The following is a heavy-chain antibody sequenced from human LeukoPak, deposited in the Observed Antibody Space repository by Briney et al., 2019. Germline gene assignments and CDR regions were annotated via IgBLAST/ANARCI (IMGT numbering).Heavy chain of an antibody. D-gene: IGHD6-13*01. V-gene: IGHV3-20*04. CDR2: INWNGGSA. J-gene: IGHJ5*02. CDR3: ARGGDSSSWFDP. CDR1: GFTFDDYG. Sequence: GGSLRLSCAASGFTFDDYGMSWVRHAPGKGLEWVSGINWNGGSAGYADSVKGRFTISRDNAKNSLYLQMNSLRAEDTALYYCARGGDSSSWFDPWGQGTLVTVSS.